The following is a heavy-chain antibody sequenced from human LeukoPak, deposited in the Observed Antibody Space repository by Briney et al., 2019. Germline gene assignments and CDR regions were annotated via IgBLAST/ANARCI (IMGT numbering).Heavy chain of an antibody. CDR2: MKVDGSDI. D-gene: IGHD6-13*01. J-gene: IGHJ4*02. CDR1: GFTFTNDF. Sequence: GGSLRLSCAASGFTFTNDFMTWVRQAPGKGLEWVANMKVDGSDIHYVDSVKGRFTISSDNARNSLYLQMNSLRAEDTALYYCARAAAGTGPFDYWGQGTLVTVSS. V-gene: IGHV3-7*03. CDR3: ARAAAGTGPFDY.